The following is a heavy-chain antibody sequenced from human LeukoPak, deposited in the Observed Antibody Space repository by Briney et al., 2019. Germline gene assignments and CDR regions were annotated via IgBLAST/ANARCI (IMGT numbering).Heavy chain of an antibody. CDR1: GYTFTSYD. CDR2: INPNSGGT. V-gene: IGHV1-2*02. CDR3: ARDVEMATMGRDY. Sequence: GASVKVSCKASGYTFTSYDINWVRQATGQGLEWMGWINPNSGGTNYAQKFQGRVTMTRDTSISTAYMELSRLRSDDTAVYYCARDVEMATMGRDYWGQGTLVTVSS. D-gene: IGHD5-24*01. J-gene: IGHJ4*02.